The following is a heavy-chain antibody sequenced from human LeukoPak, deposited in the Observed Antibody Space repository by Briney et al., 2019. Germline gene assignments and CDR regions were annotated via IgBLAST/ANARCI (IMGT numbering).Heavy chain of an antibody. D-gene: IGHD1-1*01. Sequence: PGGSLRLSCAASGFTFSSYAMNWVRQAPGKGLEWVSSISSSSSYIYYADSVKGRFTISRDNAKNSLYLQMNSLRAEDTAVYYCARISVERPNYYGMDVWGQGTTVTVSS. V-gene: IGHV3-21*01. CDR2: ISSSSSYI. CDR3: ARISVERPNYYGMDV. J-gene: IGHJ6*02. CDR1: GFTFSSYA.